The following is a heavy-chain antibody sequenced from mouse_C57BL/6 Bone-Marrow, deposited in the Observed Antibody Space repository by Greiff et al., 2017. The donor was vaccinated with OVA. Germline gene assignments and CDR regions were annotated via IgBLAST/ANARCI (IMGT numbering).Heavy chain of an antibody. CDR3: TTEGIYYAPWFAY. Sequence: VQLKESGAELVRPGASVKLSCTASGFNIKDDYMHWVKQRPEQGLEWIGWIDPENGDTEYASKFQGKATITADTSSNTAYLQLRSLTSEDTAVYYCTTEGIYYAPWFAYWGQGTLVTVSA. J-gene: IGHJ3*01. CDR1: GFNIKDDY. D-gene: IGHD1-1*01. CDR2: IDPENGDT. V-gene: IGHV14-4*01.